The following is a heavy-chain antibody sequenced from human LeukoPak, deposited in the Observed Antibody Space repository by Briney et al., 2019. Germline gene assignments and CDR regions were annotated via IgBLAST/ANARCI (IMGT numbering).Heavy chain of an antibody. J-gene: IGHJ5*02. CDR1: GFTFSTYG. D-gene: IGHD3-10*01. Sequence: GGSLRLSCAASGFTFSTYGMHWVRQAPGKGLEWVAVIWYGGSNKYYADSVKGRFTISRDNSKNTLYLQMNSLRAEDTAAYYCARVLLWFGDFPSPFDPWGQGTLVTVSS. CDR3: ARVLLWFGDFPSPFDP. V-gene: IGHV3-33*08. CDR2: IWYGGSNK.